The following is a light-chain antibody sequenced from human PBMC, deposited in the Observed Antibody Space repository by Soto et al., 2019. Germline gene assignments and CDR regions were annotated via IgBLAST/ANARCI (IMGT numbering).Light chain of an antibody. Sequence: DIQMTQSPSTLPASVGDRVTITCRASQGISNYLAWYQQKPGKVPKLLIYAASTLQSGVPSRFSGSGSGTEFTLTISSLQPDDFATYYCQQYNSYSFGQGTKVDIK. CDR3: QQYNSYS. CDR2: AAS. CDR1: QGISNY. J-gene: IGKJ1*01. V-gene: IGKV1-16*01.